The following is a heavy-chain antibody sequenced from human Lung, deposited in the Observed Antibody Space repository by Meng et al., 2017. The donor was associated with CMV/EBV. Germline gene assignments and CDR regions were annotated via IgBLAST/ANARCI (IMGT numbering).Heavy chain of an antibody. J-gene: IGHJ3*02. D-gene: IGHD2-21*01. Sequence: LXXTVSGDSITNSGYYWGCLRQAPGKGLEWIGSFYFGGTTFDNPSLKSRVAMSVDTSNNQFSLKLTSVTAADTAVYYCARDVGVIATPRYAFDIWGQGXEVTVSS. CDR2: FYFGGTT. CDR1: GDSITNSGYY. V-gene: IGHV4-39*07. CDR3: ARDVGVIATPRYAFDI.